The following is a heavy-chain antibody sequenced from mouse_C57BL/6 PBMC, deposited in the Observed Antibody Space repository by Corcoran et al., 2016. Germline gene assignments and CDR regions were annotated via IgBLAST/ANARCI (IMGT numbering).Heavy chain of an antibody. J-gene: IGHJ2*01. Sequence: QIQLVQSGPELKKPGETVKISCKASGYTFTTYGRSWVKQAPGKGLKWRGWINTYSGVPTYADDFKGRFAFSLETSASTAYLQINNLKNEDTATYFCAREGMYGNYPNYWGQGTTLTVSS. CDR3: AREGMYGNYPNY. CDR1: GYTFTTYG. D-gene: IGHD2-10*02. V-gene: IGHV9-3*01. CDR2: INTYSGVP.